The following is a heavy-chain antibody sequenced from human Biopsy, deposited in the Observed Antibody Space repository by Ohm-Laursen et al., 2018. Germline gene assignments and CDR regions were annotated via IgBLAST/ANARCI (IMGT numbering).Heavy chain of an antibody. Sequence: VKISCKAPGGTFSKYGVNWVRQAPGQGLEWLGGNIPILGTGNYAPMFHGRVTVVADTSTSTATMELRSLRPDDTAMYYCATKLTGYFHHWGQGTLVIVSS. J-gene: IGHJ1*01. D-gene: IGHD3-9*01. CDR1: GGTFSKYG. V-gene: IGHV1-69*13. CDR3: ATKLTGYFHH. CDR2: NIPILGTG.